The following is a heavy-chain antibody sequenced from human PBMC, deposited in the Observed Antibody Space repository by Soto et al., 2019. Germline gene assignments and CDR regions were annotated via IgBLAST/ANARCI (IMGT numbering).Heavy chain of an antibody. J-gene: IGHJ6*02. CDR2: FNTDGSNT. CDR3: ARGPTTGAIVDIYGMDV. Sequence: GGSLRLSCAASGFTFSSYWKRWVRQTPGKGLVWVSPFNTDGSNTMYADSVKGRFSISRDTAKNTLSLLMNSLRTGHTAVYYCARGPTTGAIVDIYGMDVWGQGTTVTVSS. D-gene: IGHD3-16*02. CDR1: GFTFSSYW. V-gene: IGHV3-74*03.